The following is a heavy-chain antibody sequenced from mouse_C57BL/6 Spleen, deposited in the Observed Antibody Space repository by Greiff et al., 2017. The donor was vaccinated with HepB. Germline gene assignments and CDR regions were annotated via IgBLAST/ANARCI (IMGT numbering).Heavy chain of an antibody. CDR2: INPGSGGT. CDR1: GYAFTNYL. J-gene: IGHJ1*03. D-gene: IGHD1-1*01. Sequence: QVQLKESGAELVRPGTSVKVSCKASGYAFTNYLIEWVKQRPGQGLEWIGVINPGSGGTNYNEKFKGKATLTADKSSSTAYMQLSSLTSEDSAVYFCARSRYYGSSLWWYFDVWGTGTTVTVSS. V-gene: IGHV1-54*01. CDR3: ARSRYYGSSLWWYFDV.